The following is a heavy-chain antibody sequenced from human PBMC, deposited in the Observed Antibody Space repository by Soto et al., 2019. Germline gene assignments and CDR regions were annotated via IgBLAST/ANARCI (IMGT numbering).Heavy chain of an antibody. J-gene: IGHJ6*03. V-gene: IGHV1-18*01. D-gene: IGHD3-10*01. CDR1: GYTFTSYG. CDR2: ISAYNGNT. Sequence: ASVKVSCKASGYTFTSYGISWVRQAPGQGLEWMGWISAYNGNTNYAQKLQGRVTMTTDTSTSTAYMELRSLRSDDTAVYYCARGAVVLWFGDGPYYYYMDVWGKRTTVTVSS. CDR3: ARGAVVLWFGDGPYYYYMDV.